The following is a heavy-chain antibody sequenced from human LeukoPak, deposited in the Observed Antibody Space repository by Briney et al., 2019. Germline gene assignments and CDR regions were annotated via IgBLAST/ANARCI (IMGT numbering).Heavy chain of an antibody. V-gene: IGHV4-30-2*01. D-gene: IGHD3-22*01. CDR1: GGSISSGGYS. CDR2: IYHSGST. CDR3: ARRVTYYYDTAGAFDI. J-gene: IGHJ3*02. Sequence: SETLSLTCAVSGGSISSGGYSWSWIRQPPGKGLEWIGYIYHSGSTYYNPSLKSRVTISVDRSKNQFSLKLSSVTAADTAEYYCARRVTYYYDTAGAFDIWGQGTMVTVSS.